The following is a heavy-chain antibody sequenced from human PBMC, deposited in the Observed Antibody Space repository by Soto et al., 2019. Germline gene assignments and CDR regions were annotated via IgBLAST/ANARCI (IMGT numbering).Heavy chain of an antibody. V-gene: IGHV1-46*03. Sequence: ASVKASCKASGYTFASYYMHWVRQAPGQGLEWMGIINPSGGSTSYAQKYQGRVTMTRDTSTSTVYMELSSLRSEDTAVYYCARDSGGGSCYSCYYMDVWGKGTTVTVSS. CDR3: ARDSGGGSCYSCYYMDV. J-gene: IGHJ6*03. CDR1: GYTFASYY. CDR2: INPSGGST. D-gene: IGHD2-15*01.